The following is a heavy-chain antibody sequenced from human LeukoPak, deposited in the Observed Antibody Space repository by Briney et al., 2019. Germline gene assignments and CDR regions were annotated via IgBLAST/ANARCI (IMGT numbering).Heavy chain of an antibody. CDR3: ASLWELTMA. D-gene: IGHD3-16*01. CDR1: GFRFSNYE. J-gene: IGHJ5*02. Sequence: PGESLRLSCAASGFRFSNYEMAWVRQAPGKGLEWVSYISIGGDTRHYADSVKGRFTISRDNAKNSVYLQMNSLRAEDTAVYFCASLWELTMAWGQGTLVTVSS. CDR2: ISIGGDTR. V-gene: IGHV3-48*03.